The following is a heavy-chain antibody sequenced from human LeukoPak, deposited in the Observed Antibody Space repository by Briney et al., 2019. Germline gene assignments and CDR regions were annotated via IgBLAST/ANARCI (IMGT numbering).Heavy chain of an antibody. Sequence: GASVKVSCKASGYTFTSYGISWVRQAPGQGLEWMGWISAYNGNTNYAQKLQGRVSMTTDTSTSTAYMELRSLRSDDTAVYYCAVSIAAAGDFDYWGQGTLVTVSS. CDR3: AVSIAAAGDFDY. V-gene: IGHV1-18*01. J-gene: IGHJ4*02. CDR1: GYTFTSYG. CDR2: ISAYNGNT. D-gene: IGHD6-13*01.